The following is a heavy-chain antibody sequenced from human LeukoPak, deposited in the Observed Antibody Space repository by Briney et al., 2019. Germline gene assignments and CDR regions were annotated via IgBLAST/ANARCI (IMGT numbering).Heavy chain of an antibody. CDR1: GFTFSSYA. V-gene: IGHV3-23*01. CDR2: ISGSGGST. D-gene: IGHD2-2*01. J-gene: IGHJ4*02. Sequence: GSLRLSCAASGFTFSSYAMSWVRQAPGKGLEWVSAISGSGGSTYYADSVKGRFTISRDNSKNTLYLQMTSLRAEDTAVYYCANSLYCSSTSCSRGNDYWGQGTLVTVSS. CDR3: ANSLYCSSTSCSRGNDY.